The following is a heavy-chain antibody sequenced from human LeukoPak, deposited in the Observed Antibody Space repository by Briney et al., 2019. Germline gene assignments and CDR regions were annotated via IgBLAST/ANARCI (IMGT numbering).Heavy chain of an antibody. J-gene: IGHJ5*02. Sequence: PSETLSLTCTVSGVSISSYYWSWIRPPPGKGLGWIGYIYYSGSTNYNPSLTSRVTISVDTSKNQFSLKLSSVTAADTAVYYCARGSYCGNSGFWFDPWGQGTLVTVSS. CDR2: IYYSGST. D-gene: IGHD4-23*01. CDR1: GVSISSYY. V-gene: IGHV4-59*01. CDR3: ARGSYCGNSGFWFDP.